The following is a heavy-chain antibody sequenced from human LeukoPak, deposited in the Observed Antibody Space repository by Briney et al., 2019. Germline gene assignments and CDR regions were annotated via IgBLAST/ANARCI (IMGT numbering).Heavy chain of an antibody. Sequence: SETLSLTCTVSGGAISSYYWSWIRQPPGKGLEWIGYINYSGSTNYNASLKSRVTISVDTSKDQFSLKLRSVTAADTAVYYCARLNGGHWGQGTLVTVSS. CDR2: INYSGST. J-gene: IGHJ4*02. V-gene: IGHV4-59*01. CDR3: ARLNGGH. D-gene: IGHD2-8*01. CDR1: GGAISSYY.